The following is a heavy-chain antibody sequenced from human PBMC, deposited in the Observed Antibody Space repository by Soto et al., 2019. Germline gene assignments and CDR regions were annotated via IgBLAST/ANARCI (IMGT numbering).Heavy chain of an antibody. CDR1: GFTFSSYA. D-gene: IGHD4-17*01. V-gene: IGHV3-23*01. CDR3: ATPRGYGDYGGVFDY. J-gene: IGHJ4*02. CDR2: ISGSGGST. Sequence: GGSLRLSCAASGFTFSSYAMSWVRQAPGKGLEWVSGISGSGGSTYYADSVKGRFTISGDNSKNTLYLQMNSLRAEDTAVYYCATPRGYGDYGGVFDYWGQGTLVTVSS.